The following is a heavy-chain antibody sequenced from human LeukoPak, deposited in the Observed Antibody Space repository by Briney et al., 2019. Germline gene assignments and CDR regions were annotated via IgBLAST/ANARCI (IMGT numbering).Heavy chain of an antibody. CDR3: VRQPYNMGAYYFDY. J-gene: IGHJ4*02. V-gene: IGHV4-59*08. Sequence: PSETLSLTCTVSDVSISSYYWSWIRQPPGKGLQWVGYTFYTGNTNYNPSLKTRVTISIDTSKNQISLKLRSVTAADTAVYYCVRQPYNMGAYYFDYWGQGALVTVSS. CDR1: DVSISSYY. CDR2: TFYTGNT. D-gene: IGHD1-26*01.